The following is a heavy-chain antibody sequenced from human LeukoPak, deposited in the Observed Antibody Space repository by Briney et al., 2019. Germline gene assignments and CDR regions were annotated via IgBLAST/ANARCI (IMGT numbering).Heavy chain of an antibody. CDR1: GFTFSDYW. Sequence: GGSLRLSCAASGFTFSDYWMNWVRQAPGKGLEWVANIGQDGSSEYYVGSVQGRSTISRDNAKNSLYLQMNSLRAEDTAVYYCARGDWAPFDYWGQGSLLTVSS. CDR3: ARGDWAPFDY. CDR2: IGQDGSSE. V-gene: IGHV3-7*01. J-gene: IGHJ4*02. D-gene: IGHD2-21*02.